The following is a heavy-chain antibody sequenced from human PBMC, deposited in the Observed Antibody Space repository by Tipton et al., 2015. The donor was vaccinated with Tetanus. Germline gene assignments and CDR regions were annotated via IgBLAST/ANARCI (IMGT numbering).Heavy chain of an antibody. CDR2: IYTGGSA. CDR1: GVTVGGNY. Sequence: VQLVQSGGGLIQPGGSLRLSCAASGVTVGGNYMSWVRQAPGKGLEWVSVIYTGGSADYTDSVKGRFTISRDNSNNSLSLQMNSLRIDDTAVYYCAFRTNWRFSRGFDCWGQGILVTVSS. D-gene: IGHD1-20*01. CDR3: AFRTNWRFSRGFDC. V-gene: IGHV3-53*01. J-gene: IGHJ4*02.